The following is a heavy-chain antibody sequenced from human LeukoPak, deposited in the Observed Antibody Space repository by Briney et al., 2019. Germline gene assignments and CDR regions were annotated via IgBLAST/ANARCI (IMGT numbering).Heavy chain of an antibody. Sequence: PSQTLSLTCTVSGGSISSGGYYWSWIRQHPGKGLEWIGYIYYSGSTYYNPSLKSRVTISVDTSKNQFSLKLSSVTAADTAVYYRARDPYESSGYRFDYWGQGTLVTVSS. J-gene: IGHJ4*02. CDR2: IYYSGST. CDR1: GGSISSGGYY. CDR3: ARDPYESSGYRFDY. D-gene: IGHD3-22*01. V-gene: IGHV4-31*03.